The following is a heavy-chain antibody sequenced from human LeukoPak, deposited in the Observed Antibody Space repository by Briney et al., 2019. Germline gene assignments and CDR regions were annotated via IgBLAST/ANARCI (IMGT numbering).Heavy chain of an antibody. CDR1: GGSISSYY. CDR3: ARVSSGRYYFDY. D-gene: IGHD6-19*01. V-gene: IGHV4-59*01. CDR2: IYYSGST. J-gene: IGHJ4*02. Sequence: LETLSLTCTVSGGSISSYYWSWIRQPRGKGLEWIGYIYYSGSTNYNPSLKSRVTLSVDTSKNQFSLKLSSVTAADTAVYYCARVSSGRYYFDYWGQGTLVTVSS.